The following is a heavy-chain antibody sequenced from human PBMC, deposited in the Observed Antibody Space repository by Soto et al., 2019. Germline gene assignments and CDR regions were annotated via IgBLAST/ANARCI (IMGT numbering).Heavy chain of an antibody. CDR2: IWYDGSNK. V-gene: IGHV3-33*01. Sequence: QVQLVESGGGVVQPGRSLRLSCAASGFTFSSYGMHWVRQAPGKGLEWVAVIWYDGSNKYYADSVKGRFTISRDNSKNTLYLLMNSLRAEDTAGYYCAGDYLVVPHRVIDYWGQGTLVTVSS. CDR3: AGDYLVVPHRVIDY. D-gene: IGHD2-2*01. J-gene: IGHJ4*02. CDR1: GFTFSSYG.